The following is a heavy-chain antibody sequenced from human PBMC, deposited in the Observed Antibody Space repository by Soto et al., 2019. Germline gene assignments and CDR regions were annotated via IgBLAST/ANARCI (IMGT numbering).Heavy chain of an antibody. J-gene: IGHJ4*02. Sequence: VKVSCKASGGTFSSYAISWVRQAPGQGLEWMGGIIPIFGTANYAQKFQGRVTITADESTSTAYMELSSLRSEDTAVYYCARELSGSSGWYDYWGQGTLVTVSS. CDR3: ARELSGSSGWYDY. D-gene: IGHD6-19*01. CDR1: GGTFSSYA. CDR2: IIPIFGTA. V-gene: IGHV1-69*01.